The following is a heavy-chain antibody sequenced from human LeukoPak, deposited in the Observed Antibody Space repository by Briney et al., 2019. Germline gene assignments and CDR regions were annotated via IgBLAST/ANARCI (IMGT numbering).Heavy chain of an antibody. CDR1: GFTFSSYW. CDR3: ARQGPSYYYYYMDV. CDR2: INSDGSST. J-gene: IGHJ6*03. Sequence: GGSLRLSCAASGFTFSSYWMHWVRQAPGKGLVWVSRINSDGSSTSYADSVKGRFTISRDNAKNTLYLQMNSLRAEDTAVYYCARQGPSYYYYYMDVWGKGTTVTVSS. V-gene: IGHV3-74*01.